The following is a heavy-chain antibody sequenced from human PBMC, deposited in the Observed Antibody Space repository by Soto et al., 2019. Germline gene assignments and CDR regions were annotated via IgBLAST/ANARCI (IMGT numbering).Heavy chain of an antibody. CDR1: GGTVASSHW. CDR3: AREIVTAGGNNYFDP. D-gene: IGHD2-21*02. CDR2: VYHTGDT. J-gene: IGHJ5*02. Sequence: SETLSLTCGVSGGTVASSHWWSWVRQSPSRGLEWIGNVYHTGDTNFNPSLQSRVSFSVDKSNNQFSLRLTSLTAADTAVYFCAREIVTAGGNNYFDPWGPGTLVTVSS. V-gene: IGHV4-4*02.